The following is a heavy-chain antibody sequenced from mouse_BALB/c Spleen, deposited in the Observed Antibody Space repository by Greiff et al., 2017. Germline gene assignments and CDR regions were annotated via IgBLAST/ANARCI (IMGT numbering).Heavy chain of an antibody. V-gene: IGHV3-6*02. D-gene: IGHD2-2*01. Sequence: EVQLQQSGPGLVKPSQSLSLTCSVTGYSITSGYYWNWIRQFPGNKLEWMGYISYDGSNNYNPSLKNRISITRDTSKNQFFLKLNSVTTEDTATYYCAIYYGYYFDYWGQGTTLTVSS. CDR3: AIYYGYYFDY. CDR2: ISYDGSN. J-gene: IGHJ2*01. CDR1: GYSITSGYY.